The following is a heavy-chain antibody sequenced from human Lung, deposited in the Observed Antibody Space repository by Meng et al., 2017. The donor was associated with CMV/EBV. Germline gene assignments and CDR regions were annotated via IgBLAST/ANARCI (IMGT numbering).Heavy chain of an antibody. D-gene: IGHD6-13*01. Sequence: ASVKVSCKAYGYAFSNYGVTWVRQAPGQGPEWMGWISGYNGNTKYAQKFQGRVTMTADTSTSTVYMELRSLTSDDTAVYYCARDAYFNTWYPNWFDPWGQGTLVTVS. CDR1: GYAFSNYG. V-gene: IGHV1-18*01. CDR2: ISGYNGNT. J-gene: IGHJ5*02. CDR3: ARDAYFNTWYPNWFDP.